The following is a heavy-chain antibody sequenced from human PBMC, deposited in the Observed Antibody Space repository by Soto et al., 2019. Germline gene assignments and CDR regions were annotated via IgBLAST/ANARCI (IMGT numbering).Heavy chain of an antibody. Sequence: PSETLSLTCAVSGGSISSSNWWSWVRQPPGKGLEWIGEIYHSGSTNYNPSLKSRVTMTSDTSTSTAYMELRSLRSDDTAVYYCARLLKGGDVTENWFDPWGQGTLVTVSS. D-gene: IGHD1-26*01. CDR2: IYHSGST. J-gene: IGHJ5*02. V-gene: IGHV4-4*02. CDR3: ARLLKGGDVTENWFDP. CDR1: GGSISSSNW.